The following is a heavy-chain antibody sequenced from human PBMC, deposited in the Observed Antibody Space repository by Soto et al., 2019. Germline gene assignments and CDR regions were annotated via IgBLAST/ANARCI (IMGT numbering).Heavy chain of an antibody. V-gene: IGHV4-30-4*01. Sequence: SETLSLTCTVSGDSINSGDFYWSWIRQPPGKGLQFIGYIYYSGSIHYDPSLNGRVTISVDTSKNQFSLKVTSVTAADTAVYYCARRGFWSGFTWGQGTLVTVYS. CDR2: IYYSGSI. CDR3: ARRGFWSGFT. J-gene: IGHJ5*02. D-gene: IGHD3-3*01. CDR1: GDSINSGDFY.